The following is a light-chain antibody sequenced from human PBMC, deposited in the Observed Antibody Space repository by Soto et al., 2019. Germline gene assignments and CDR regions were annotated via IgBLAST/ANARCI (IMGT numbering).Light chain of an antibody. CDR2: EVS. Sequence: QSALTQPASVSGSPGQSITISCTGTSSDIGSYNLVSWYQQHPGKAPKVMIYEVSKWPSGVSNRFTGSKSGNTASLTISGLQAEDEADYYCCSYAGSSPWVVGGGTKLTVL. CDR3: CSYAGSSPWV. CDR1: SSDIGSYNL. V-gene: IGLV2-23*02. J-gene: IGLJ3*02.